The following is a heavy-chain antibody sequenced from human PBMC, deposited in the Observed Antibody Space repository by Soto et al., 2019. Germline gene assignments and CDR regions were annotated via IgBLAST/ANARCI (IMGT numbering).Heavy chain of an antibody. Sequence: GGSLRLSCAASGFTFSSSAMNWVRQAPGKGLEWVSSTGGISGVTFFADSVKGRFTVSRDTSKNTLYLEMNTLRVEDTAVYYCAKGNLSAPMYYFDYWGQGTPVTVSS. J-gene: IGHJ4*02. CDR3: AKGNLSAPMYYFDY. CDR1: GFTFSSSA. D-gene: IGHD3-16*02. CDR2: TGGISGVT. V-gene: IGHV3-23*01.